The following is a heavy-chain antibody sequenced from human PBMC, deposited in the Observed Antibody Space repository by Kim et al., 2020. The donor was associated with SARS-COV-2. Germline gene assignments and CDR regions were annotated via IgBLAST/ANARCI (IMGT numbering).Heavy chain of an antibody. V-gene: IGHV1-3*04. CDR2: IRTGIDNT. Sequence: ASVKVSCKASGYTFTNYAINWVRQAPGQVLEWVGWIRTGIDNTRYSEKFLGRVTITSNTAATTAYMEVTGLTSEDTAIYYCARATGPPAGFYCYYCMDVWGQGTTATVSS. J-gene: IGHJ6*02. CDR3: ARATGPPAGFYCYYCMDV. D-gene: IGHD2-2*01. CDR1: GYTFTNYA.